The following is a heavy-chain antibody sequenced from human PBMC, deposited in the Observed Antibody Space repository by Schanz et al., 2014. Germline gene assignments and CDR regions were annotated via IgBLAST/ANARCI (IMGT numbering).Heavy chain of an antibody. CDR3: ARGVRIDY. V-gene: IGHV3-11*06. J-gene: IGHJ4*02. CDR2: ISGSSIHK. D-gene: IGHD3-3*01. CDR1: GFTVSKNY. Sequence: VQLVESGGGLVKPGGSLRLSCAASGFTVSKNYMSWVRQAPGKGLEWVSHISGSSIHKNYADSVKGRFTISRDNAKNSLYLQMNSLTAEDTAVYYCARGVRIDYWGQGTLVTVSS.